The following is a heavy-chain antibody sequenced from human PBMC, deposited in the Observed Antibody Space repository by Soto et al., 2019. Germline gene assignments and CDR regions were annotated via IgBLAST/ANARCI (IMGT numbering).Heavy chain of an antibody. CDR1: GGTLSSYA. CDR2: IIPIFGTA. Sequence: SVKVSCKASGGTLSSYAISWVRQAPGQGLEWMGGIIPIFGTANYAQKFQGRVTITADKSTSTAYMELSSLRSEDTAVYYCASSRGRRQDYYYYGMDVWGQGTTVTVSS. J-gene: IGHJ6*02. CDR3: ASSRGRRQDYYYYGMDV. V-gene: IGHV1-69*06. D-gene: IGHD3-10*01.